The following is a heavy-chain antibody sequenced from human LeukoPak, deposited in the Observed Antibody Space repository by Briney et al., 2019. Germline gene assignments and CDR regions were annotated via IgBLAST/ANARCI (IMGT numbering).Heavy chain of an antibody. CDR1: GGSISSYY. CDR3: ARHRPYYYYGMDV. J-gene: IGHJ6*02. V-gene: IGHV4-59*08. Sequence: TPSETLSLTCTVSGGSISSYYWSWIRQPPGKGLEWIGYIYYSGSTNYNPSLNSRVTISVDTSKNQFSLKLSPVTAADTAVYYCARHRPYYYYGMDVWGQGTTVTVSS. CDR2: IYYSGST.